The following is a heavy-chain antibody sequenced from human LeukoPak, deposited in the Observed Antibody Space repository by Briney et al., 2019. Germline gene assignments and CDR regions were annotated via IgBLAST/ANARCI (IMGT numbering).Heavy chain of an antibody. V-gene: IGHV4-4*07. CDR1: GGSISSYY. J-gene: IGHJ6*03. CDR2: IYTSGST. CDR3: ATERSGYYYYYYMDV. D-gene: IGHD1-26*01. Sequence: SETLSLTCTVSGGSISSYYWSWIRQPAGKGLEWIGRIYTSGSTNYNPSLKSRVTMSVDTSKNQFSLNLSSVTAADTAVYYCATERSGYYYYYYMDVWGKGTTVTVSS.